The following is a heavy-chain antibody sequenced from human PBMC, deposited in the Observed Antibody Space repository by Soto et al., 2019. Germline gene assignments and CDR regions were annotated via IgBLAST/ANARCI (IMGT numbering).Heavy chain of an antibody. D-gene: IGHD3-16*01. CDR3: ARRFLGDGMDV. V-gene: IGHV4-59*01. J-gene: IGHJ6*02. Sequence: SETLSLTCTVSGGSISSYYWSWIRQPPGKGLEWIGYIYYSGSTNYNPSLKSRVTISVDTSKNQFSLKLSSVTAADTAVYYCARRFLGDGMDVWGQGTTVTVSS. CDR1: GGSISSYY. CDR2: IYYSGST.